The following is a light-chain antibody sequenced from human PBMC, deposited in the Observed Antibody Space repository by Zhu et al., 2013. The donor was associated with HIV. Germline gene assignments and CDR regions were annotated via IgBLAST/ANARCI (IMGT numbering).Light chain of an antibody. CDR3: QQYYTSPLT. J-gene: IGKJ4*01. Sequence: IVMTQSPDSLAVSLGERATINCKSSQSVMFASNNKNYLSWFQQKPGQPPKLLIYSASTRKSGVPDRFSGSGSRTDFTLTIRSLQAEDVAVYYCQQYYTSPLTFGGGTKVEIK. CDR1: QSVMFASNNKNY. V-gene: IGKV4-1*01. CDR2: SAS.